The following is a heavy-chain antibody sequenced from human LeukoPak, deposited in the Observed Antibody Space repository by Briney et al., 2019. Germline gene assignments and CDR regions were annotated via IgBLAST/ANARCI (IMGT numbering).Heavy chain of an antibody. V-gene: IGHV1-2*02. D-gene: IGHD1-1*01. CDR2: INPNSGGT. J-gene: IGHJ4*02. CDR1: GYTFAGYY. Sequence: GASVKVSCKASGYTFAGYYMHWVRQAPGQGLEWMGWINPNSGGTTYAQKFQGRVTMTRDTSISTAYMELSRLRSDDTAVYYCARVRGGGNIWSDGVGFDYWGQGTRVTVSS. CDR3: ARVRGGGNIWSDGVGFDY.